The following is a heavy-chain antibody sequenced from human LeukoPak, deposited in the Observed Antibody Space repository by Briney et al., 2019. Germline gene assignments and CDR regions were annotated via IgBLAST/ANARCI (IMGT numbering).Heavy chain of an antibody. Sequence: LSLTCTVSGGSISSYYWSWLRQPPGKGLEWVAVIWYDGSNKYYADSVKGRFTISRDNSKNTLYLQMNSLRAEDTAVYYCARDYMGSGWYRGFDLWGRGTLVTVSS. CDR1: GGSISSYY. D-gene: IGHD6-19*01. CDR2: IWYDGSNK. V-gene: IGHV3-33*08. J-gene: IGHJ2*01. CDR3: ARDYMGSGWYRGFDL.